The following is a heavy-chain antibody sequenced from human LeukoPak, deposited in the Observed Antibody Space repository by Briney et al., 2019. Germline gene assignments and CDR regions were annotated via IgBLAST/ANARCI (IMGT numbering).Heavy chain of an antibody. Sequence: GGSLRLSCAASGFTFDDYTMHWVRQAPGKGLEWVSLISWHDSTTKYADSVKGRFTISRDNLKNSLSLQMNSLGPEDTALYYCAKDIGDSVGYNYFDSWGQGTLVTVSS. CDR1: GFTFDDYT. CDR2: ISWHDSTT. D-gene: IGHD3-22*01. CDR3: AKDIGDSVGYNYFDS. J-gene: IGHJ4*02. V-gene: IGHV3-43*01.